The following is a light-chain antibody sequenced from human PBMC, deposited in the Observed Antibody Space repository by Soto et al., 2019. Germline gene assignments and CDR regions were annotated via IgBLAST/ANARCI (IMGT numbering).Light chain of an antibody. Sequence: DSHMTLPPSSVSAAVGDRVTITFQASQNINNYSNWYQPKPGRATKLLIYDASNLEAGVPSRFRGSGSGTYFTFTSSRLQPEVVASYYCQHYATLPTFGQGTRLEIK. J-gene: IGKJ5*01. CDR3: QHYATLPT. CDR1: QNINNY. V-gene: IGKV1-33*01. CDR2: DAS.